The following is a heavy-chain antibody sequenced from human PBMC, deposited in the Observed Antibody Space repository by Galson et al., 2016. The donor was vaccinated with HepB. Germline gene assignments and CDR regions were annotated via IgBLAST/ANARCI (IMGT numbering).Heavy chain of an antibody. CDR2: MYSSGST. CDR1: GGSISDGSYY. Sequence: TLSLTCTVSGGSISDGSYYWSWIRQPAGKGLEWIGRMYSSGSTNYNPSLKSRVTISADTSKNQFSLKLDSVTAADTAVYFCARDGFNDNGDHSGAGDIWGQGTMVTVSS. D-gene: IGHD4-17*01. V-gene: IGHV4-61*02. J-gene: IGHJ3*02. CDR3: ARDGFNDNGDHSGAGDI.